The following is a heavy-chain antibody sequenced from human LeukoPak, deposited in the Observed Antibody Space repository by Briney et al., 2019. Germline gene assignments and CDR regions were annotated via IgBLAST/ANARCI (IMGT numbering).Heavy chain of an antibody. Sequence: GGSLRLSCAASGFTFSESWMSWVRQAPGKGLEWVANMNQDGSEKDYVDPVKGRFTISRDNARESLYLQMSSLRAEDTAVYYCATYTHWVAGDVWGQGTTVTVSS. J-gene: IGHJ6*02. CDR3: ATYTHWVAGDV. CDR2: MNQDGSEK. V-gene: IGHV3-7*01. D-gene: IGHD3-16*01. CDR1: GFTFSESW.